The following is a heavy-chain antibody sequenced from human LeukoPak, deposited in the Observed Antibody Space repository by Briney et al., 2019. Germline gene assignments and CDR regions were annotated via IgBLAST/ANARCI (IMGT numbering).Heavy chain of an antibody. V-gene: IGHV4-61*02. CDR1: GGSISSGSYY. Sequence: MPSQTLSLTCTVSGGSISSGSYYWSWIRQPAGKGLEWIGRIYTSGSTNYNPSLKSRVTISVDTSKNQFPLKLSSVTAVYTAQNYCARDYGPAACDIWAREKIVSVSS. CDR2: IYTSGST. CDR3: ARDYGPAACDI. J-gene: IGHJ3*02. D-gene: IGHD3-16*01.